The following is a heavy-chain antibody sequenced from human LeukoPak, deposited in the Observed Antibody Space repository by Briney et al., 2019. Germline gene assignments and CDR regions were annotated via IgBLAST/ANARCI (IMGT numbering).Heavy chain of an antibody. Sequence: GGSLRLSCTASGFTFSNSWMTWVRQTPGKGLERVANIKKDGSETYYVESVRGRFSISRDNAKNSVYLEMNSLRAEDTAVYFCARDRGWQQFDYWGQGTLVTVSS. CDR3: ARDRGWQQFDY. V-gene: IGHV3-7*01. D-gene: IGHD5-24*01. CDR1: GFTFSNSW. CDR2: IKKDGSET. J-gene: IGHJ4*02.